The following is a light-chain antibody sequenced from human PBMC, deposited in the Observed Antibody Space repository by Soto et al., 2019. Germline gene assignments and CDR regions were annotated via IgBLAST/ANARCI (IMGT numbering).Light chain of an antibody. CDR2: KAS. CDR1: QSIGNW. CDR3: QQYNSS. J-gene: IGKJ2*01. Sequence: DIQTTQPPSTLSASVGDRVTITCRASQSIGNWLACYQQKPGKAPKLLIYKASSLESGVPSRFSGSGSGTEFALTISSLQPDDFATYYCQQYNSSFGQGTKVDI. V-gene: IGKV1-5*03.